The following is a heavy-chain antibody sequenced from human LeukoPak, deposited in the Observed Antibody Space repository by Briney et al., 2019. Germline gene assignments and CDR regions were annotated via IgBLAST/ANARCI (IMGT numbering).Heavy chain of an antibody. CDR3: ARGLRYYDILTGHRDLYYYYMDV. J-gene: IGHJ6*03. D-gene: IGHD3-9*01. CDR2: ISTSGSTI. Sequence: GGSLRLSCTSSGFTFSDYFMSWIRQAPGKGLEWVSYISTSGSTIYYTDSVKGRFTISRDNAKNSLYLQMNSLRAEDTAVYYCARGLRYYDILTGHRDLYYYYMDVWGKGTTVTISS. V-gene: IGHV3-11*04. CDR1: GFTFSDYF.